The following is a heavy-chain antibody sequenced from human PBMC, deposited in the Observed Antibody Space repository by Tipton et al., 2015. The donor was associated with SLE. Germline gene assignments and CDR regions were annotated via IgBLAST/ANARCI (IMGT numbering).Heavy chain of an antibody. CDR3: ARAYSSGWYYYYYMDV. Sequence: TLSLTCTVSGGSISVYFWNWIRQPPGKGLEWIGYIYYSGSTNYNPSLKSRVTISVDTSKNQFSLKLSSVTAADTAVYYCARAYSSGWYYYYYMDVWGKGTTVTVSS. CDR1: GGSISVYF. J-gene: IGHJ6*03. CDR2: IYYSGST. V-gene: IGHV4-59*01. D-gene: IGHD6-19*01.